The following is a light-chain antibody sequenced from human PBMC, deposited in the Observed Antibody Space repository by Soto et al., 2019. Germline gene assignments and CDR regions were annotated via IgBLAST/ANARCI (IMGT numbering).Light chain of an antibody. J-gene: IGLJ1*01. V-gene: IGLV1-44*01. Sequence: QSVLTQPPSASGTPGQRVTISCSGSRSNIGSNTVNWYQQLPGTAPKLLIYSHNQRPSGVPDRFSGSKSGTSASLAISGLQSEDEADYYCATWDDSLDGYVFGTGTKFTVL. CDR3: ATWDDSLDGYV. CDR1: RSNIGSNT. CDR2: SHN.